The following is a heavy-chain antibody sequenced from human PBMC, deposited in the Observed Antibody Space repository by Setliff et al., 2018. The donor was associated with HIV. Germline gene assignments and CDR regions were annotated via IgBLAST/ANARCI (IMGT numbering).Heavy chain of an antibody. CDR3: ARVPEIEISGLITSWGAFDI. CDR2: IIPVFGVA. D-gene: IGHD2-2*01. CDR1: GGMPNRYA. Sequence: SVKVSCKASGGMPNRYAISWVRQAPGQGLEWMGGIIPVFGVANYAQNFQDTVTFTADESTSAAYIEMSSLRSEDTAVYYCARVPEIEISGLITSWGAFDIWGQGTMVTVSS. J-gene: IGHJ3*02. V-gene: IGHV1-69*13.